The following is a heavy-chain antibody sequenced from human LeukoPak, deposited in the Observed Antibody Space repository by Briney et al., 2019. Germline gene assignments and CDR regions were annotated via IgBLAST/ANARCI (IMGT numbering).Heavy chain of an antibody. Sequence: SQTLSLTCTVSGGSISSDSYYWSWIRQHPGKGLEWIGYIYYSGSAYYNPSLNSRVTISVDSSKNQFSLRLTSVTAADTAVYYCARSLGENCSSTSCCLNWFDSWGQGTLVTVSS. V-gene: IGHV4-31*03. CDR3: ARSLGENCSSTSCCLNWFDS. J-gene: IGHJ5*01. D-gene: IGHD2-2*01. CDR1: GGSISSDSYY. CDR2: IYYSGSA.